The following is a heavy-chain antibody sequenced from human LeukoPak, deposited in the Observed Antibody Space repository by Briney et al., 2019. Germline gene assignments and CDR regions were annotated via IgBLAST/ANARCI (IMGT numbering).Heavy chain of an antibody. J-gene: IGHJ2*01. CDR3: TTKTLGYSRFDL. V-gene: IGHV3-30-3*01. CDR2: ISYDGSNK. D-gene: IGHD4-23*01. Sequence: GGSLRLSCAASGFTFSSYAMHWVRQAPGKGLEWVAVISYDGSNKYYADSVKGRFTISRDNSKNTLYLQMNSLKTEDTAVYYCTTKTLGYSRFDLWGRGTLVTVSS. CDR1: GFTFSSYA.